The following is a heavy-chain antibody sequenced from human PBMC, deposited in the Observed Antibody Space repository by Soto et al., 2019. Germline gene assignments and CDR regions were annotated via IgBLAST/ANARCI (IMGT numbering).Heavy chain of an antibody. CDR3: AIGVGNSWFDP. J-gene: IGHJ5*02. CDR1: GYTFTDNY. CDR2: INSNSVDI. V-gene: IGHV1-2*04. Sequence: QVQLVQSGAEVKNPGASMKVSCKASGYTFTDNYIHWVRPAPGQGLEWIGGINSNSVDINYAQKFRVWVTMNRDTSIRTALMDVSGLRCDDTAVHYRAIGVGNSWFDPWGQGTLVTVSS.